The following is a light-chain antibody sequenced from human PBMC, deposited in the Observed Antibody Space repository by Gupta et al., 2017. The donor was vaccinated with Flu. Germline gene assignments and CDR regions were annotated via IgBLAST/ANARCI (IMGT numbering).Light chain of an antibody. V-gene: IGKV3-20*01. CDR2: GAS. CDR1: QSVSRNS. CDR3: RQYDSLPDT. Sequence: EIVLTQSPGTLSLSPGERATLSCRASQSVSRNSLAWYQHKPGQAPSLLICGASSRAPDIPERFSGRGSGTDLTLTISRLAPADFAVYYCRQYDSLPDTFGEGTKLEL. J-gene: IGKJ2*01.